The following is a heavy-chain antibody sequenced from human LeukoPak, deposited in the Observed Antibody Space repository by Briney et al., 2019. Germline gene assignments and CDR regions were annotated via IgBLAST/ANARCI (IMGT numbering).Heavy chain of an antibody. J-gene: IGHJ5*02. CDR2: IYYSGIT. Sequence: KSLETLSLTCTVSGGSISSGGYYWSWIRQHPGKGLEWIGYIYYSGITYYKPSLKRRVTTSVDTSKNQFSLKLNSVTAADTAVYYCARGRGYNANNWFVPWGQGTLVTVSS. CDR3: ARGRGYNANNWFVP. CDR1: GGSISSGGYY. V-gene: IGHV4-31*03. D-gene: IGHD1-1*01.